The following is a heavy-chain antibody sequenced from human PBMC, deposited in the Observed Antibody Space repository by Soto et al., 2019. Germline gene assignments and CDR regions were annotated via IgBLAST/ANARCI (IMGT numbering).Heavy chain of an antibody. J-gene: IGHJ4*02. Sequence: EVQLLESGGDLVQPGGSLRLSCAASGFTFNAYAMTWVRQAPGKGLEWVSAIGGSGGNRYYAASVKGRFTISRDNSKDTVDLQRSSLRVEDTTVYYCARVASDYINSVDHWGQGILVTVSS. CDR3: ARVASDYINSVDH. CDR2: IGGSGGNR. V-gene: IGHV3-23*01. CDR1: GFTFNAYA. D-gene: IGHD4-4*01.